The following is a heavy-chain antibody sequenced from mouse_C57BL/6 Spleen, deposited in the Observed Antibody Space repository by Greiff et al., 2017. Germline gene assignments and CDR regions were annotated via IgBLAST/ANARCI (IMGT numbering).Heavy chain of an antibody. D-gene: IGHD1-1*01. J-gene: IGHJ3*01. CDR2: IDPSDSYT. CDR3: ARSGDYYGSSLAWFAY. V-gene: IGHV1-69*01. CDR1: GYTFTSYW. Sequence: VQLQQPGAELVMPGASVKLSCKASGYTFTSYWMHWVKQRPGQGLEWLGEIDPSDSYTNYNQKFKGKSTLTVDKSSSTASMQLSSLTSEDSAVDYCARSGDYYGSSLAWFAYWVQGTLVTVSA.